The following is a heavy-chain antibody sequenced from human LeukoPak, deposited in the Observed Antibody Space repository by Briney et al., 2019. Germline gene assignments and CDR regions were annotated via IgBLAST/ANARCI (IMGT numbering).Heavy chain of an antibody. CDR1: GFTFSSYA. CDR3: AKRMSRGRLLVIYYYGMDV. D-gene: IGHD2-15*01. Sequence: PGGSLRLSCAASGFTFSSYAMNWVRQAPGKGLEWVSAISGSGGSTYYADSVKGRFTISRDNSKNTLYLQMNSLRAEDTAVYYCAKRMSRGRLLVIYYYGMDVWGQGTTVTVSS. J-gene: IGHJ6*02. V-gene: IGHV3-23*01. CDR2: ISGSGGST.